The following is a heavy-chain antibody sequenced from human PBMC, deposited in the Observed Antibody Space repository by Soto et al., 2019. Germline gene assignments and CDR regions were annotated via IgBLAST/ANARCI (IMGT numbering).Heavy chain of an antibody. D-gene: IGHD2-15*01. V-gene: IGHV3-11*01. J-gene: IGHJ3*02. CDR2: ISSSGTGI. Sequence: VGSLRLSCAASAFKFSDYYMTWIRQAPGKGLEWVSYISSSGTGIYYADSVKGRFTISRDNAKNSLYLQMNSLRAEDTAVYYCAGAYSDAFDIWGQGTMVTVSS. CDR3: AGAYSDAFDI. CDR1: AFKFSDYY.